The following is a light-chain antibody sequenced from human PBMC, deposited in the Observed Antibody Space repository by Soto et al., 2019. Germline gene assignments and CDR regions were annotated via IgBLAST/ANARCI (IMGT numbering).Light chain of an antibody. J-gene: IGKJ1*01. CDR3: QQYNTHET. CDR1: QSINTW. Sequence: DVQMTQSPFTLSASVGDRVTITCRASQSINTWLAWYKQKPGEAPKLLIYKASTLESGVPSRFSGSGFGTVFTLTISSMNPDDFATDDCQQYNTHETFGQGTKVDIK. CDR2: KAS. V-gene: IGKV1-5*03.